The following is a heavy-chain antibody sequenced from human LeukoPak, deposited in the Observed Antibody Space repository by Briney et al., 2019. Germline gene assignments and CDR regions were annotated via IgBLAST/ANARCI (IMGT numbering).Heavy chain of an antibody. Sequence: GSLRLSCAASGFTFSSYAMSWIRQPPGKGLEWIGEINHSGSTNYNPSLKSRVTISVDTSKNQFSLKLSSVTAADTAVYYCARAGDGYNHWGQGTLVTVSS. V-gene: IGHV4-34*01. CDR1: GFTFSSYA. CDR3: ARAGDGYNH. J-gene: IGHJ4*02. D-gene: IGHD5-24*01. CDR2: INHSGST.